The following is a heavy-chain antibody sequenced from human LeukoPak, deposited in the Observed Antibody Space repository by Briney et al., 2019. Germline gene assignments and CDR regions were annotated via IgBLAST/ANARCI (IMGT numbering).Heavy chain of an antibody. J-gene: IGHJ6*03. CDR1: GFTFSRFE. CDR3: ARDFGDYGGYYYMDL. D-gene: IGHD4-23*01. CDR2: ITSISSST. Sequence: PGGSLRLSCTASGFTFSRFEMSWVRQAPGKGLEWVSYITSISSSTYYADFVKGRFTVSRDNGKNSLYLQMNSLTAEDTAVYYCARDFGDYGGYYYMDLWGKGTMVTVSS. V-gene: IGHV3-48*03.